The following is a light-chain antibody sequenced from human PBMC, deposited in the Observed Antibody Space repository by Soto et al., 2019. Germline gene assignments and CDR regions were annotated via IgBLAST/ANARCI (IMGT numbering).Light chain of an antibody. CDR1: QSVRSTS. J-gene: IGKJ1*01. V-gene: IGKV3-20*01. CDR3: QYYGNSPLT. CDR2: GAS. Sequence: VLTQSPGTLSLSPGERATLYCRASQSVRSTSLVWYQQKPAQAPRLLIYGASSRATGIPDRFSGGGSGTDFTLTISRLEPEDFAVYYCQYYGNSPLTFGQGTKVDIK.